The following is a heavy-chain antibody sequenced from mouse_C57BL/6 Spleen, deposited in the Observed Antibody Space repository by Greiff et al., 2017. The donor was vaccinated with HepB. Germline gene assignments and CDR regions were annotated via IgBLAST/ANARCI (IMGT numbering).Heavy chain of an antibody. J-gene: IGHJ2*01. CDR3: ARHVYYGSKGNFDY. CDR1: GFTFSSYG. D-gene: IGHD1-1*01. CDR2: ISSGGSYT. V-gene: IGHV5-6*01. Sequence: EVKLVESGGDLVKPGGSLKLSCADSGFTFSSYGMSWVRQTPDKRLEWVATISSGGSYTYYPDSVKGRFTISRDNAKNTLYLQMSSLKSEDTAMYYCARHVYYGSKGNFDYWGQGTTRTVSS.